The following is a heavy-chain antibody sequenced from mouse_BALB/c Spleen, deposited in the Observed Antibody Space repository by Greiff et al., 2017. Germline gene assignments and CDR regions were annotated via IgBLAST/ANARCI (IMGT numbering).Heavy chain of an antibody. CDR3: ARPPRSGAMDY. V-gene: IGHV1-7*01. Sequence: VMLVESGAELAKPGASVKMSCKASGYTFTSYWMHWVKQRPGQGLEWIGYINPSTGYTEYNQKFKDKATLTADKSSSTAYMQLSSLTSEDSAVYYCARPPRSGAMDYWGQGTSVTVSS. CDR1: GYTFTSYW. J-gene: IGHJ4*01. CDR2: INPSTGYT.